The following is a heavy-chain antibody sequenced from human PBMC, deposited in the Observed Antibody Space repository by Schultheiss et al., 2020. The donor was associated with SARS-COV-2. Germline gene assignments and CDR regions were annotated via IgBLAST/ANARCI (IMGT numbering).Heavy chain of an antibody. J-gene: IGHJ4*02. Sequence: GGSLRLSCSASGFTFSSYAMSWVRQAPGKGLEWVSAISGSGGSTYYADSVKGRFTISRDNSKNSLYLQMNSLRAEDTAVYYCAKDDGVGATLNFDYWGQGTLVTVSS. CDR2: ISGSGGST. V-gene: IGHV3-23*01. CDR3: AKDDGVGATLNFDY. D-gene: IGHD1-26*01. CDR1: GFTFSSYA.